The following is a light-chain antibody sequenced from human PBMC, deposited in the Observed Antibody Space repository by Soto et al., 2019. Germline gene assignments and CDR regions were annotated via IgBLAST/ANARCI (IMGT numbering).Light chain of an antibody. V-gene: IGLV2-8*01. CDR2: DVT. J-gene: IGLJ2*01. CDR1: SSDVGGYDY. CDR3: TSYAGSKLRV. Sequence: QSALTQPPSASGSPGQSVTISCNGTSSDVGGYDYVSWFQHHPGKAPKLIIYDVTKRPSGVPDRFSGSKSDNTASLTVSGLQAEDEADYFCTSYAGSKLRVFGGGTKLTVL.